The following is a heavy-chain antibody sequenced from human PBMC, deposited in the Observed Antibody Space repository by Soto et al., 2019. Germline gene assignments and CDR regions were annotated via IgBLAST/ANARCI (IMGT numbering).Heavy chain of an antibody. Sequence: SVKVSCKASGYTITRYLISRVRQAPGQGLEWMGWISAYNGNTNYAQKLQGRVTMTTDTSTSTAYMELRSLRSDDTAVYYCARAIRDLWFDPWGQGTLVTVS. V-gene: IGHV1-18*01. D-gene: IGHD2-21*01. CDR3: ARAIRDLWFDP. CDR2: ISAYNGNT. J-gene: IGHJ5*02. CDR1: GYTITRYL.